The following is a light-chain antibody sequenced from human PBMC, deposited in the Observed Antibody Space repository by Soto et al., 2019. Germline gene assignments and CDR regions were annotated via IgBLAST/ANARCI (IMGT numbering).Light chain of an antibody. V-gene: IGKV1-39*01. J-gene: IGKJ2*01. CDR3: QQGYSPPYP. Sequence: DIQMTQSPSSLSASVGDRVIITCRASQSISSYLNWYQQKPGKAPKLLIYAASSLQSGVPSRFSGSESGTNLTPTTTSLHLENLAPNYGQQGYSPPYPFGRGTNWRSN. CDR2: AAS. CDR1: QSISSY.